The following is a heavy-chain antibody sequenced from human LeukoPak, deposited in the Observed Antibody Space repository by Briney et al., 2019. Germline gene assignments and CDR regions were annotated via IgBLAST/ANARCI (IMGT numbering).Heavy chain of an antibody. CDR2: INPDGSTT. D-gene: IGHD3-10*01. CDR3: ARVLLGSWDWFDP. Sequence: PGGSLRLPCAASKFTFSSYWMHWVWQAPGKGLVWVSRINPDGSTTNYADSVKGRFTISRDNAKNTVYLQMNSLRAEDTAVYYCARVLLGSWDWFDPWGQGTLVTVSS. CDR1: KFTFSSYW. V-gene: IGHV3-74*01. J-gene: IGHJ5*02.